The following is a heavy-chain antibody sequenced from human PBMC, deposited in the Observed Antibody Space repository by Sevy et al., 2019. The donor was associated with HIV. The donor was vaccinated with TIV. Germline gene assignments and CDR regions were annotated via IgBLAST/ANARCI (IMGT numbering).Heavy chain of an antibody. CDR3: AKGDGYSYGPGGY. CDR2: ISYDGSNK. J-gene: IGHJ4*02. Sequence: GGSLRLSCAASGFTFSSCGMHWVRQAPGKGLEWVAVISYDGSNKYYADSVKGRFTISRDNSKNTLYLQMNSLRAEDTAVYYCAKGDGYSYGPGGYWGQGTLVTVSS. D-gene: IGHD5-18*01. V-gene: IGHV3-30*18. CDR1: GFTFSSCG.